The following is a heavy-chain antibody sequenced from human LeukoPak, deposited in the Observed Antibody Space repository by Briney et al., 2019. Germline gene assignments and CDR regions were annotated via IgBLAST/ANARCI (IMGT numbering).Heavy chain of an antibody. CDR2: IYSGGST. V-gene: IGHV3-53*01. Sequence: GGSLRLSCAASGFTVSSNYMSWVRQAPGKGLEWVSVIYSGGSTYYADSVKGRFTISRDNSKNTLYLQMNSLRAEDTAVYYCARESVRGGGYFSGFVSGGGGDYWGQGTLVTVSS. D-gene: IGHD3-22*01. CDR3: ARESVRGGGYFSGFVSGGGGDY. CDR1: GFTVSSNY. J-gene: IGHJ4*02.